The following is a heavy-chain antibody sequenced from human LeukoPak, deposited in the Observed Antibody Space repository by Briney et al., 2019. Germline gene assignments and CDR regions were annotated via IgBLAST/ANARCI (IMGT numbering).Heavy chain of an antibody. Sequence: SETLSLTCTVSGGSISSYYWSWIRQPPGKGLEWIGYIYYSGSTNYNPSLKSRIAMSFDTSRNQFSLRLTSVTAADTAVYFCARGGIAVPGYYYFYYMDVWGKGTTVTVSS. CDR1: GGSISSYY. J-gene: IGHJ6*03. V-gene: IGHV4-59*12. CDR2: IYYSGST. D-gene: IGHD6-19*01. CDR3: ARGGIAVPGYYYFYYMDV.